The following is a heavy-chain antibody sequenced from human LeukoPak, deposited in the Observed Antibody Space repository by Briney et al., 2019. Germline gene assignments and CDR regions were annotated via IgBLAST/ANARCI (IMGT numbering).Heavy chain of an antibody. CDR2: ISWNGGST. J-gene: IGHJ4*02. Sequence: GGSLRLSCAASGFTFDDYGMSWVRQTPEKGLEWVSGISWNGGSTGYADSVKGRFTISRDNAENSLYLQMNSLRAEDTALYYCARNRGGVTRYYFDYWGQGTLVTVSS. CDR3: ARNRGGVTRYYFDY. V-gene: IGHV3-20*04. CDR1: GFTFDDYG. D-gene: IGHD4-23*01.